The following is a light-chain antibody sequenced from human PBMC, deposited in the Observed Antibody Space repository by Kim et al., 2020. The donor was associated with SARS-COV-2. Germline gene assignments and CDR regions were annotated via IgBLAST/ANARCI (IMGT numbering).Light chain of an antibody. CDR3: QQYYSMYT. CDR1: QSVLYSSNNKNY. V-gene: IGKV4-1*01. CDR2: WAS. J-gene: IGKJ2*01. Sequence: DIVMTQSPDSLAVSLGERATINCKSSQSVLYSSNNKNYLAWYQQKPGQPPKLLIYWASTRESGVPDRFSGSGSGTDFTLTISSLQAEDVAVYYCQQYYSMYTFGQGTKLEI.